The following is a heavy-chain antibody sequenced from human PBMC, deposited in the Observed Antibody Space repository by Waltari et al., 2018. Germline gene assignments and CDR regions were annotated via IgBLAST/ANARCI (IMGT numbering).Heavy chain of an antibody. CDR3: ARVPSHDYGSPFHFDE. V-gene: IGHV3-23*01. J-gene: IGHJ4*02. D-gene: IGHD4-17*01. CDR2: INNNGGST. CDR1: GFTFSNYA. Sequence: EVQLLESGGGLVQPGGSLRLSCAASGFTFSNYAMAWVRQAPGKGLGWVAAINNNGGSTDHPDSLRGRFTISRDNSRNTLYWQINSLRADDTAMYFCARVPSHDYGSPFHFDEWGQGTLVTVSS.